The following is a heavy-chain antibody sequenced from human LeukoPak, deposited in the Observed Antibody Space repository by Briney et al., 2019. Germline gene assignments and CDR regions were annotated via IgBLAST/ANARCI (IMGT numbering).Heavy chain of an antibody. CDR1: GGSFSGYY. CDR2: INHSGST. Sequence: SETLSLTCAVYGGSFSGYYWNWIRQPPGKGLEWIGEINHSGSTNYNPSLKSRVTISIDTSKNQFSLKLNSVTAADTAAYYCARPLRCSGNNCYMDNWFDPWGQGSLVTVSS. V-gene: IGHV4-34*01. D-gene: IGHD2-2*02. J-gene: IGHJ5*02. CDR3: ARPLRCSGNNCYMDNWFDP.